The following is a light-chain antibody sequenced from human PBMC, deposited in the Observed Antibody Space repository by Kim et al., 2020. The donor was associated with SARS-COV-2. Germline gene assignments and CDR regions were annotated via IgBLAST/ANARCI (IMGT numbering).Light chain of an antibody. CDR2: NND. Sequence: GQRITISCSGTSPNIGSNYVFWYQHLPPAAPKLLIYNNDQRPAGAPDRFSASKSGTSASLAITGLRSEDEADYHCAVWDDSLRNWVFGGGTQLTVL. CDR1: SPNIGSNY. J-gene: IGLJ3*02. CDR3: AVWDDSLRNWV. V-gene: IGLV1-47*01.